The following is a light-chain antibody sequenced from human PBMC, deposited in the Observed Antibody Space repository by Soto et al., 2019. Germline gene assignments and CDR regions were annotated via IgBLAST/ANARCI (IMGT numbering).Light chain of an antibody. J-gene: IGKJ4*01. V-gene: IGKV1-27*01. CDR1: QAISNS. Sequence: DLQVTQSPSSLSASVGDRVTITCRASQAISNSLAWYQQKPGKVPKLLIYAASTLRSGVPSRFSGSGSGTDFTLTISGLQPEDVASYYCQKYNSAPLTFGGGT. CDR3: QKYNSAPLT. CDR2: AAS.